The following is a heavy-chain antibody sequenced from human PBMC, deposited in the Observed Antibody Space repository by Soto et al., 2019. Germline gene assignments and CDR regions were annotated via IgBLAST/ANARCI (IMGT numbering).Heavy chain of an antibody. D-gene: IGHD3-10*01. J-gene: IGHJ3*02. V-gene: IGHV1-46*01. CDR1: GYIFSNYY. CDR3: ARRGMSKIGFDT. Sequence: QVQLVQSGAGVKKPGTSVKVSCKASGYIFSNYYMHWVRQAPGQGLEWLGVFNPSGDATHYAQSFQGRVSVTRDTSPSTVYMELSTLTSEDTAVYYCARRGMSKIGFDTWGQGTMVTVSS. CDR2: FNPSGDAT.